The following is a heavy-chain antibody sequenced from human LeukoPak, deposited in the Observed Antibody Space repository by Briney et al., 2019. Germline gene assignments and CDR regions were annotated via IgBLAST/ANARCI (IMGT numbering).Heavy chain of an antibody. J-gene: IGHJ6*03. D-gene: IGHD4-17*01. Sequence: GGSLRLSCAASGSTFSSYAMSWVRQAPGKGLEWVSAISGSGGSTYYADSVKGRFTISRDNSKNTLYLQMNSLRAEDTAVYYCAKDFSYGDYGYYYYYYMDVWGKGTTVTVSS. CDR3: AKDFSYGDYGYYYYYYMDV. CDR2: ISGSGGST. V-gene: IGHV3-23*01. CDR1: GSTFSSYA.